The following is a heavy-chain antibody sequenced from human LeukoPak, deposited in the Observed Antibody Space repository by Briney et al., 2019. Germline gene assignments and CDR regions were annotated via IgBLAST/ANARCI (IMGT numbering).Heavy chain of an antibody. J-gene: IGHJ4*02. CDR1: GFTFSSYA. CDR3: AKDGPLRYFDWLLPDY. Sequence: PGRSLRLSCAASGFTFSSYAMHWVRQAPGKGLEWVAVISYDGSNKYYADSVKGRFTISRDNSKNTLYLQMNSLRAEDTAVYYCAKDGPLRYFDWLLPDYWGQGTLVTVSS. V-gene: IGHV3-30*07. D-gene: IGHD3-9*01. CDR2: ISYDGSNK.